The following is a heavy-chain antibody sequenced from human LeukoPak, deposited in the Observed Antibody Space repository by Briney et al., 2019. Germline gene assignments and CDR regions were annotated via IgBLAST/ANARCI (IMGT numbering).Heavy chain of an antibody. CDR1: GFTFEDFA. D-gene: IGHD5/OR15-5a*01. CDR3: AKGVSTTWYYYMDV. V-gene: IGHV3-9*01. Sequence: PGRPLRLSCADSGFTFEDFAMPWARHAPGRGLEGVSGINWNSGDIGYADSVKGRFTISRDNAKKSLYLQMNSLRAEDTALYYCAKGVSTTWYYYMDVWGKGTTVTVSS. CDR2: INWNSGDI. J-gene: IGHJ6*03.